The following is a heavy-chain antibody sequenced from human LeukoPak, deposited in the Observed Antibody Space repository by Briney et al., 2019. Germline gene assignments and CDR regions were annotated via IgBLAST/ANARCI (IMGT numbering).Heavy chain of an antibody. J-gene: IGHJ3*02. CDR2: FDPEDGET. V-gene: IGHV1-24*01. CDR1: GYTLTELS. D-gene: IGHD3-3*01. Sequence: ASVKVSCKVSGYTLTELSMHWVRQAPGKGLEWMGGFDPEDGETIYAQKFQGRVTMTEDTSTDTAYMELSSLRSEDTAVYYCARGDLDFWSGHDAFDIWGQGTMVTVSS. CDR3: ARGDLDFWSGHDAFDI.